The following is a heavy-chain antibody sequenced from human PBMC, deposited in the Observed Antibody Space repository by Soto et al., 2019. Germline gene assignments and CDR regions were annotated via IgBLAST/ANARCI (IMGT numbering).Heavy chain of an antibody. CDR2: IIPIFGTA. Sequence: SVKVSCKASGGTFSSYAMSWVRQAPGQGLEWMGGIIPIFGTANYAQKFQGRVTITADESTSTAYMELSSLRSEDTAVYYCARDYYDSSGYVYYYYGMDVWGQGTTVTVSS. D-gene: IGHD3-22*01. V-gene: IGHV1-69*13. CDR3: ARDYYDSSGYVYYYYGMDV. J-gene: IGHJ6*02. CDR1: GGTFSSYA.